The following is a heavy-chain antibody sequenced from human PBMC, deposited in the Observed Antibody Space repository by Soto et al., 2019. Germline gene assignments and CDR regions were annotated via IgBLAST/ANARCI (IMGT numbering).Heavy chain of an antibody. V-gene: IGHV4-59*11. D-gene: IGHD2-2*03. CDR3: ASGWMAAFDT. J-gene: IGHJ5*02. CDR2: MYYSGST. Sequence: PSETLSLTCSVTGDSIKTHYWSWIRQPPGKGLEWIGYMYYSGSTLYNPSLKRRVTISVDTAKNQFSLRLNSLTAADTAVYYCASGWMAAFDTWGQGTLVTVSS. CDR1: GDSIKTHY.